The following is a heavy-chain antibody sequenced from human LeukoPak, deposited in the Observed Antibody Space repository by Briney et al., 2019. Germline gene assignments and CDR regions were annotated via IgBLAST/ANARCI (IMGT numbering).Heavy chain of an antibody. CDR3: AKRYRQRDYCDSSLDY. CDR1: GFTFSSYG. CDR2: IRYDGSNK. Sequence: GGSLRLSCAASGFTFSSYGMHWVRQAPGKGLEWVAFIRYDGSNKYYADSVKGRFTISRDNSKNTLYLQMNSLRAEDTAVYYCAKRYRQRDYCDSSLDYWGQGTLVTVTS. J-gene: IGHJ4*02. V-gene: IGHV3-30*02. D-gene: IGHD3-22*01.